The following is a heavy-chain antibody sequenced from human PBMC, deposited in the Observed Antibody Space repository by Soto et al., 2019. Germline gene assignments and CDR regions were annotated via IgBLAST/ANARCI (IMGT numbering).Heavy chain of an antibody. V-gene: IGHV3-30-3*01. CDR2: ISYDGSNK. D-gene: IGHD4-17*01. J-gene: IGHJ5*02. Sequence: QVQLVESGGGVVQPGRSLRLSCAASGFTFSSYAMHWVRQAPGKGLEWVAVISYDGSNKNYADSVKGRFTISRDNTKNRLYLQMNSLKAEATAMYYCARAQGALRLRDWFDPWGQGTLVTVSS. CDR1: GFTFSSYA. CDR3: ARAQGALRLRDWFDP.